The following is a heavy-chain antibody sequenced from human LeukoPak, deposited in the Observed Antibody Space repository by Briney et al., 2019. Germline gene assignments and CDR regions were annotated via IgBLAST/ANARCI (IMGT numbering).Heavy chain of an antibody. CDR3: AKSRRYGDYDY. D-gene: IGHD4-17*01. Sequence: GGSPRLSCAASGFTVSRNYMSWVRQAPGKGLEWVSVIYSGGRTYYADSVKGRFTISRDNSKNTLYLQMNSLRAEDTAVYYCAKSRRYGDYDYWGQGTLVTVSS. J-gene: IGHJ4*02. CDR1: GFTVSRNY. CDR2: IYSGGRT. V-gene: IGHV3-66*01.